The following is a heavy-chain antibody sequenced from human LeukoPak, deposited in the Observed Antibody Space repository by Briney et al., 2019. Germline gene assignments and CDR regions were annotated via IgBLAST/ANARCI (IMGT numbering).Heavy chain of an antibody. CDR2: ISASGGST. Sequence: GGSLRLSCAASGFTFSSYAMSWVRKAPGNGLESLSAISASGGSTYYADSVKGRFTISRDNSKNTLYLQMNSLRAEDTAVYYCAKDPGYIYASYGMDVWGQGTTVTVSS. J-gene: IGHJ6*02. V-gene: IGHV3-23*01. CDR3: AKDPGYIYASYGMDV. D-gene: IGHD5-18*01. CDR1: GFTFSSYA.